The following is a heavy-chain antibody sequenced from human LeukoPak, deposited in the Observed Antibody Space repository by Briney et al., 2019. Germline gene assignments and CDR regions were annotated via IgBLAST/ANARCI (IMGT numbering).Heavy chain of an antibody. D-gene: IGHD2-15*01. J-gene: IGHJ4*02. Sequence: GGSLRLSCAASGFTFSNHNMDWVRQAPGKGLEWISYISGRGGAIFYADSVQGRFTISRDNAKNSIYLQMNGLTAEDTAVYYCARTYGSGSLDYGGQGTLVTVSS. CDR1: GFTFSNHN. CDR3: ARTYGSGSLDY. CDR2: ISGRGGAI. V-gene: IGHV3-48*01.